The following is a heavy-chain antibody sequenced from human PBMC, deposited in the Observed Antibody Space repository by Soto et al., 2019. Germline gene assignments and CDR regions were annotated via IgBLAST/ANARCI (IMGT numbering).Heavy chain of an antibody. CDR1: GGSIRSYY. J-gene: IGHJ4*02. CDR2: IYYSGST. CDR3: TRVGGYSGDYPKFDY. D-gene: IGHD4-17*01. V-gene: IGHV4-59*01. Sequence: PSETLSLTCIVSGGSIRSYYWSWIRQPPGKGLEWIGNIYYSGSTNYNPSRKSRVSISVDTSKNQFSLKLSSATAADTAVYYCTRVGGYSGDYPKFDYWGQGALVTVSS.